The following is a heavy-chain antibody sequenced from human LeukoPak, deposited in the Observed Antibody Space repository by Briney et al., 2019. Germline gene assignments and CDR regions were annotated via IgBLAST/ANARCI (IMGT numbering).Heavy chain of an antibody. D-gene: IGHD3-10*01. CDR2: ISAYNGNT. J-gene: IGHJ5*02. V-gene: IGHV1-18*01. CDR3: ARDAWFGELLAWFDP. CDR1: GYTFTSYG. Sequence: ASVKVSCKASGYTFTSYGISWVRQAPGQGLEWMGWISAYNGNTNYAQKLQGRVTMTTDTSTSTAYMELSSLRSEDTAVYYCARDAWFGELLAWFDPWGQGTLVTVSS.